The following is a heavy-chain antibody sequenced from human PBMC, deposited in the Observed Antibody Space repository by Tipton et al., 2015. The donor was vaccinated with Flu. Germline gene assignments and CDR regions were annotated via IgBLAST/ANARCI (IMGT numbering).Heavy chain of an antibody. V-gene: IGHV4-4*07. CDR3: ARSESYHHYYFDL. Sequence: TLSLTCTVSGGSLSSYFWSWIRQPAGKGLEWIGRIYPSGNTNYNPSLQSRVTMSVDTSRNQFSLSLTSVTAADAAIYYCARSESYHHYYFDLWGRGTLVSVSS. CDR1: GGSLSSYF. CDR2: IYPSGNT. J-gene: IGHJ2*01. D-gene: IGHD3-10*01.